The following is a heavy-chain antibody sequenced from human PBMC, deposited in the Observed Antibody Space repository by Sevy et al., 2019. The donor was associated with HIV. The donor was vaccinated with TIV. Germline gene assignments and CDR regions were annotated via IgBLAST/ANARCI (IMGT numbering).Heavy chain of an antibody. CDR1: GFPFNTYA. D-gene: IGHD3-3*01. CDR3: TKGTIGIVIILGS. Sequence: GGSLRLSCSASGFPFNTYAMTWVRQAPGKGLEWVASFTGGGDGATHYADSVKGRFIVSRDNSRNTLYLHMNSMRADDTAVYYCTKGTIGIVIILGSWGRGTLVTVSS. J-gene: IGHJ4*02. V-gene: IGHV3-23*01. CDR2: FTGGGDGAT.